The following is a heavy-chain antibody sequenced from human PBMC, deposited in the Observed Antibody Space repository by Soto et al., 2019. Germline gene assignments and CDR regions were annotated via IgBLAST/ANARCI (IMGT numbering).Heavy chain of an antibody. CDR2: INYSGTT. CDR1: GRSISNYH. CDR3: VRGLVVGP. D-gene: IGHD3-22*01. V-gene: IGHV4-59*01. J-gene: IGHJ5*02. Sequence: SETLSLTCTVSGRSISNYHWVGIRQPPGKGREWIGSINYSGTTNYNPSLKRRVTISVDTSKSQFSLKLSSVTTADTEVYYCVRGLVVGPWGQGALVTVSS.